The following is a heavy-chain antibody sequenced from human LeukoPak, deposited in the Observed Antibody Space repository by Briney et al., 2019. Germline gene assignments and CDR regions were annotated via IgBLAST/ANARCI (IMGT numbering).Heavy chain of an antibody. CDR3: ARGTAGPDAFDI. J-gene: IGHJ3*02. D-gene: IGHD6-13*01. Sequence: SETLSLTCTVSGGSISSGSYYWSWIRRPAGKGLEWIGRIYTSGSTNYNPSLKSRVTISVDTSKNQFSLKLSSVTVADTAVYYCARGTAGPDAFDIWGQGTMVTVSS. CDR2: IYTSGST. V-gene: IGHV4-61*02. CDR1: GGSISSGSYY.